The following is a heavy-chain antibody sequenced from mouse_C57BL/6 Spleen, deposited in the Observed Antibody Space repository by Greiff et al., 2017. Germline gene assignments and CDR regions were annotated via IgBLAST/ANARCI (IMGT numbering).Heavy chain of an antibody. V-gene: IGHV1-52*01. Sequence: QVQLQQPGAELVRPGSSVKLSCKASGYTFTSYWMHWVKQRPIQGLEWIGNIDPSDSETHYNQKFKDKATLTVDKSSSTAYMQLSSLTSEDSAVYYCATYYYGSTALLYFDYWGQGTTLTVSS. CDR3: ATYYYGSTALLYFDY. CDR2: IDPSDSET. J-gene: IGHJ2*01. D-gene: IGHD1-1*01. CDR1: GYTFTSYW.